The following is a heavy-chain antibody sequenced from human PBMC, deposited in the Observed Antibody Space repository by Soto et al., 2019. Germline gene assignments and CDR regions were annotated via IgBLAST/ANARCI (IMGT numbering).Heavy chain of an antibody. Sequence: SGPTLVKPTQTLTLTCTFSGFSLSTSGVGVGWIRQPPGKALEWLALIYWNYDKRNSPSLKCRLTITKDTSKNLVVLTMTNMDPVDTATYYCAHRRREYYYGSRLSWFDPWGQGTLVTVSS. CDR3: AHRRREYYYGSRLSWFDP. CDR1: GFSLSTSGVG. J-gene: IGHJ5*02. V-gene: IGHV2-5*01. CDR2: IYWNYDK. D-gene: IGHD3-10*01.